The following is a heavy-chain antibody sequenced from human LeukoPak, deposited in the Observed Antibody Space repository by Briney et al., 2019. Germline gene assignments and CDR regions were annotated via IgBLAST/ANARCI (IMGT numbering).Heavy chain of an antibody. CDR1: GFPLSSYS. J-gene: IGHJ4*02. V-gene: IGHV3-48*01. CDR2: ISSSGSAI. D-gene: IGHD2-15*01. CDR3: VRVKGSYFDY. Sequence: GGSLRLPCAASGFPLSSYSINWVRQAPGKGLEWVSYISSSGSAIYYVDSVKGRFTVSRDNAKNSLFLQMNSPRAEDTAVYYCVRVKGSYFDYGGQGALVTVSS.